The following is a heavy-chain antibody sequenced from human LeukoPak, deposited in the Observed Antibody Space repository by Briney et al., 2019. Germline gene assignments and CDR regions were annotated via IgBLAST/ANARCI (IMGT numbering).Heavy chain of an antibody. D-gene: IGHD5-24*01. V-gene: IGHV1-69-2*01. CDR3: ATGSVEMAKNTLDY. J-gene: IGHJ4*02. Sequence: ATVKISCKVSGYTFTDYYMHWVQQAPGKGLEWMGLVDPEDGETIYAEKFQGRVTITADTSTDTAYMELSSLRSEDTAVYYCATGSVEMAKNTLDYWGQGTLVTVSS. CDR1: GYTFTDYY. CDR2: VDPEDGET.